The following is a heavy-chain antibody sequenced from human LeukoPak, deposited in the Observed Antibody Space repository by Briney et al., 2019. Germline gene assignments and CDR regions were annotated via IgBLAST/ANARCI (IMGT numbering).Heavy chain of an antibody. Sequence: GGSLRLSCAASGFTFSSYGMHWVRQAPGKGLEWVAVTWYDGRNNYYAASVKGRFTISRDDSKTTVYLLMNSLRAEDTAVYYCAREVAPLYFHYGMDVWGEGTTVTVSS. V-gene: IGHV3-33*01. CDR2: TWYDGRNN. CDR3: AREVAPLYFHYGMDV. CDR1: GFTFSSYG. D-gene: IGHD2-21*01. J-gene: IGHJ6*01.